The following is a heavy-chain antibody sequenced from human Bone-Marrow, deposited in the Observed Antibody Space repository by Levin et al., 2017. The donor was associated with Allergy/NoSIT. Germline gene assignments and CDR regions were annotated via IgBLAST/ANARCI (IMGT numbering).Heavy chain of an antibody. CDR3: AKGGHSSGYWSHALDV. Sequence: GGSLRLSCAASGFTFDVYSMHWVRQAPGKGLEWVSSISWHSDYIGYADSVKGRLTISRDNAKNVLSLQMNSLRPEDTALYYCAKGGHSSGYWSHALDVWGQGAMVTVSS. V-gene: IGHV3-9*01. CDR1: GFTFDVYS. D-gene: IGHD3-22*01. J-gene: IGHJ3*01. CDR2: ISWHSDYI.